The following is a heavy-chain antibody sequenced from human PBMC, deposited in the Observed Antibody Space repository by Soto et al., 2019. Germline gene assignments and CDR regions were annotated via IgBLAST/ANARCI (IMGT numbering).Heavy chain of an antibody. J-gene: IGHJ4*02. D-gene: IGHD3-3*01. CDR2: MSGSCGST. Sequence: GGSLRLSRAASGFTFSSYAMSWVRQAPGKRLEGVSAMSGSCGSTDDPDCVKGRFTISGDNSKNTLYLQMNSLRAEDTAVYYCAEDPSGIWQIFDYWGQGTLVTVSS. V-gene: IGHV3-23*01. CDR3: AEDPSGIWQIFDY. CDR1: GFTFSSYA.